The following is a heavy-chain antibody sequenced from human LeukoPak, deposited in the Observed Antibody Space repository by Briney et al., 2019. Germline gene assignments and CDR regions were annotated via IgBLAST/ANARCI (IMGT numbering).Heavy chain of an antibody. D-gene: IGHD6-19*01. CDR2: ISSSNYI. Sequence: PGGSLRLSCAASGFTFSSYSMNWVRQAPGKGLEWVSSISSSNYIYYADSVKGRFTISRDNSKNTLYLQMNSLRAEDTAVYYCAKLYSSGWYGAVDYWGQGTLVTVSS. J-gene: IGHJ4*02. CDR1: GFTFSSYS. V-gene: IGHV3-21*04. CDR3: AKLYSSGWYGAVDY.